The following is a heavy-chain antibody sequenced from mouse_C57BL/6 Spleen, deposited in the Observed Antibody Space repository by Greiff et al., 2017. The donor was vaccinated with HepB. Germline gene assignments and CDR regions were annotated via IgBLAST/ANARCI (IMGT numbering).Heavy chain of an antibody. D-gene: IGHD1-1*01. J-gene: IGHJ3*01. CDR3: ARDYGSSYWFAY. Sequence: QVQLQQPGAELVKPGASVKLSCKASGYTFTSYWMHWVKQRPGRGLGWIGRIDPNSGGTKYNEKFKSKATLTVDKPSSTAYMQLSSLTSEDSAVYYCARDYGSSYWFAYWGQGTLVTVSA. CDR2: IDPNSGGT. CDR1: GYTFTSYW. V-gene: IGHV1-72*01.